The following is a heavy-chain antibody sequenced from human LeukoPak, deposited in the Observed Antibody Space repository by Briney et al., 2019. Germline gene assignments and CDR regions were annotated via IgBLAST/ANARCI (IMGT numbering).Heavy chain of an antibody. CDR3: ARESTIFGVVIIPFDP. V-gene: IGHV4-39*07. D-gene: IGHD3-3*01. J-gene: IGHJ5*02. CDR1: GDSISSGAYY. Sequence: SETLSLTCTVSGDSISSGAYYWGWIRQPPGKGLEWIGSIYSTGGTLYNPSLKSRVTISRDTSKNSFSLKVTSVTAADTAVYYCARESTIFGVVIIPFDPWGQGTLVTVSS. CDR2: IYSTGGT.